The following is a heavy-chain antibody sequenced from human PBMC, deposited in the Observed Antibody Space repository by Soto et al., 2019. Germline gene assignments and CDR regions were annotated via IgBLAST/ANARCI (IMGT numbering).Heavy chain of an antibody. Sequence: GASVKVSCKASGYTFTSYGISWVRQAPGQGLEWIGWISAYNGNTNYAQKLQGRVTMTTDTSTSTAYMELRSLRSDDTAVYYCARDLPFGSGSPPGAFDIWGQGTMVTVSS. V-gene: IGHV1-18*01. D-gene: IGHD1-26*01. CDR1: GYTFTSYG. J-gene: IGHJ3*02. CDR2: ISAYNGNT. CDR3: ARDLPFGSGSPPGAFDI.